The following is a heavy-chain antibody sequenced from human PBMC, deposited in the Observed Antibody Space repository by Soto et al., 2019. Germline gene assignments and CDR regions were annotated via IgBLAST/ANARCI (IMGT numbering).Heavy chain of an antibody. CDR2: ISGSGGST. Sequence: EVQLLESGGGLVQPGGSMRLSCAASGFTFSSYAMSWVRQATGKGLEWVSAISGSGGSTYYADSVKGRFTISRDNSKKTLYLHMNSLRAEDAAGYYCAKDLGATVTAAEDYWGQGTLVTVSS. CDR1: GFTFSSYA. V-gene: IGHV3-23*01. J-gene: IGHJ4*02. D-gene: IGHD4-17*01. CDR3: AKDLGATVTAAEDY.